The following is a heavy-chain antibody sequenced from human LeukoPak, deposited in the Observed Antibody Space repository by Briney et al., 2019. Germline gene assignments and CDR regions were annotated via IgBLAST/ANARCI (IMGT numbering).Heavy chain of an antibody. CDR3: ARDLVTVTKGFDI. J-gene: IGHJ3*02. D-gene: IGHD4-17*01. CDR2: ISYIGST. V-gene: IGHV4-59*11. CDR1: ADSFSSHY. Sequence: SETLSLTCAVSADSFSSHYWTWIRQPPGKGLEWIGYISYIGSTNYNPSLKSRVTISIDTSKNQFSLKLTSVTAADTAVYYFARDLVTVTKGFDIWGQGTMVSVSS.